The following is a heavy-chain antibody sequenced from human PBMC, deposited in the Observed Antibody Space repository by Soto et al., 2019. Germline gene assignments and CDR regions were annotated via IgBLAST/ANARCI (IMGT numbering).Heavy chain of an antibody. CDR3: AGGPPNWGFDF. J-gene: IGHJ4*02. CDR2: MSPKSGDT. D-gene: IGHD7-27*01. CDR1: GYTFTSND. Sequence: QVQLVQSGAEVKKPGASVKVSCKASGYTFTSNDINWVRQATGQGFGWMGWMSPKSGDTGYAQKFQGRVTMTRDTSISTAYMELSSLRSEDTAVYYCAGGPPNWGFDFWGQGTLVTVPS. V-gene: IGHV1-8*01.